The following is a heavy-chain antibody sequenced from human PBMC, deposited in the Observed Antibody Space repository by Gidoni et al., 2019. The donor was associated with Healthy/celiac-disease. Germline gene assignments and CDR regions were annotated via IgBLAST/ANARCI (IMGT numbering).Heavy chain of an antibody. CDR2: ISIRSSYL. V-gene: IGHV3-21*01. CDR3: ARFPEGSDAFDI. J-gene: IGHJ3*02. Sequence: EVQLVESGGGLVKPGGSLRLACAASGFTFSSYTMNLVRHAPGKGLEWCSSISIRSSYLYYADSGKGRFTISRDNSKNSLYLQMNSLRAEDTAVYYCARFPEGSDAFDIWGQGTMVTVS. CDR1: GFTFSSYT.